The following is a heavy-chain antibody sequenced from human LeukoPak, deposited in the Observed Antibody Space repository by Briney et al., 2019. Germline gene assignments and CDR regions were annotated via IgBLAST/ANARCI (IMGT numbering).Heavy chain of an antibody. CDR3: ARHANYYGSGSYLNWFDL. Sequence: PSETLSLTCTVSGGSFSRFHWGWVRQSPGKGLEWIGYISYSGSTHYNASLKSRVTISLDTSENHFSLELSSVTAADTAVYYCARHANYYGSGSYLNWFDLWGQGTRVTVSS. CDR1: GGSFSRFH. D-gene: IGHD3-10*01. CDR2: ISYSGST. J-gene: IGHJ5*02. V-gene: IGHV4-59*08.